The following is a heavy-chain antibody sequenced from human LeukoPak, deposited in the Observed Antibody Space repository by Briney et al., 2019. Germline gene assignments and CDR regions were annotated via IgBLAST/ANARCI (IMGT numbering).Heavy chain of an antibody. CDR1: GFTFSSYG. D-gene: IGHD2-15*01. V-gene: IGHV3-48*02. CDR3: ARGCSGGSCFGDFDY. CDR2: ISSRSSTI. J-gene: IGHJ4*02. Sequence: PGGSLRLSCAASGFTFSSYGMNWVRQAPGKGLEWISYISSRSSTIHYADSVKGRFTISRDNAKNSLYLQMNSLRDEDTAVDCCARGCSGGSCFGDFDYWGQGTLGTVSS.